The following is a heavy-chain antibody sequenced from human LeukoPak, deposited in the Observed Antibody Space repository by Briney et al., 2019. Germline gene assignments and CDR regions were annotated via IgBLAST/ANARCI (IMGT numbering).Heavy chain of an antibody. CDR2: ISYDGSNK. Sequence: GRSLRLSCAASGFTFSSYGMHWVRQAPGKGLEWVAVISYDGSNKYYADSVKGRFTISRDNSKNTLYLQMNSLRAEDTAVYYCAKGARVVPAESYYYYYYMDVWGKGTTVTVSS. CDR3: AKGARVVPAESYYYYYYMDV. D-gene: IGHD2-2*01. J-gene: IGHJ6*03. V-gene: IGHV3-30*18. CDR1: GFTFSSYG.